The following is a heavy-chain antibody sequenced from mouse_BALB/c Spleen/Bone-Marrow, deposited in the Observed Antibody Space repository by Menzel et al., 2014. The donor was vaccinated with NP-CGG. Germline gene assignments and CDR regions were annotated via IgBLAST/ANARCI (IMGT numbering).Heavy chain of an antibody. J-gene: IGHJ2*01. D-gene: IGHD2-3*01. CDR2: INPSTGYT. Sequence: VQFQQSRPELPKPGPSVKMPCKSSAYILTNDWMHWVKQRPGQGLERIGNINPSTGYTENNQKFKANATSTADKSSSTSYMQLSRLTSEDSAAYYCAIVPYDHFDYWGQGTTLPVPS. V-gene: IGHV1-7*01. CDR3: AIVPYDHFDY. CDR1: AYILTNDW.